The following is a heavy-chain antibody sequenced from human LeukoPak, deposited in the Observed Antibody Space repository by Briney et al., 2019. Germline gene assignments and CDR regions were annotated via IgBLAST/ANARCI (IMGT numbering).Heavy chain of an antibody. CDR1: GFTVSSNY. J-gene: IGHJ4*02. CDR3: ARDTSYCGGDCYSGLDY. Sequence: GGSLRLSCAASGFTVSSNYMSWVRQAPGKGLEWVSVIYSGGSTYYADSVKGRFTISRDNSKNTLYLQMNSLRAEDTAVYYCARDTSYCGGDCYSGLDYWGQGTLVTVSS. CDR2: IYSGGST. V-gene: IGHV3-66*01. D-gene: IGHD2-21*02.